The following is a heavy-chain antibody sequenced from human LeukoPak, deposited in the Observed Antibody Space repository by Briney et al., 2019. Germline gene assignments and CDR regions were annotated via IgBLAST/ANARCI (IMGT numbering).Heavy chain of an antibody. CDR3: ARDRVTMVRGEDFDY. J-gene: IGHJ4*02. CDR2: INPNSGGT. D-gene: IGHD3-10*01. V-gene: IGHV1-2*02. Sequence: ASVKVSCKASGYTFTGYYMHWVRQAPGQGLEWMGWINPNSGGTNYAQKFQGRVTMTRDTSISTAYMERSRLRSDDTAVYYCARDRVTMVRGEDFDYWGQGTLVTVSS. CDR1: GYTFTGYY.